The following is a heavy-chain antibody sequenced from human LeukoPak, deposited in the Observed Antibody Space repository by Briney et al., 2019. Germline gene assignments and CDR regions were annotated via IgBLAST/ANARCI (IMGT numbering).Heavy chain of an antibody. Sequence: GGSLRLSCAASGFTFSSYAMHWVRQAPGKGLEWEALISYDGSNKYYADSVKGRFTISRDNSKNTLYLQMNSLRAEDTAVYYCASSAAEWFGELSPFDYCGQGTLVTVSS. CDR2: ISYDGSNK. D-gene: IGHD3-10*01. V-gene: IGHV3-30*01. CDR1: GFTFSSYA. J-gene: IGHJ4*02. CDR3: ASSAAEWFGELSPFDY.